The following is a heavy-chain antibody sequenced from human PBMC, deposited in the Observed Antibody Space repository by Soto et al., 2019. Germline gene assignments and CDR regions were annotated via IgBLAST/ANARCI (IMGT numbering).Heavy chain of an antibody. V-gene: IGHV4-59*01. Sequence: SQCMSLASAVSGASHRRYYGGWIRQPPGKILEFLGYISYNEGTKYNPSLRGRVTIPLDTSKNQFSLKLSSVTAADTALYSCSTRSGVYDELVDFWGQGTLVTVSS. CDR2: ISYNEGT. J-gene: IGHJ4*01. D-gene: IGHD5-12*01. CDR1: GASHRRYY. CDR3: STRSGVYDELVDF.